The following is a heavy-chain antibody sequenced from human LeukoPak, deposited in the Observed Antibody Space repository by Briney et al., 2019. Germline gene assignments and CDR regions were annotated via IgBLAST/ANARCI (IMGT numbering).Heavy chain of an antibody. V-gene: IGHV3-33*01. CDR2: IWQDGSNP. Sequence: PGGSLRLSCAASGFSFSSYGMHWVRQAPGKGLERVAVIWQDGSNPYYADSVKSPFTISRDNSKNTLYLQMNSLRAEDTAVYYCAISSTVTTLFDYWGQGTLVTVSS. J-gene: IGHJ4*02. CDR3: AISSTVTTLFDY. D-gene: IGHD4-17*01. CDR1: GFSFSSYG.